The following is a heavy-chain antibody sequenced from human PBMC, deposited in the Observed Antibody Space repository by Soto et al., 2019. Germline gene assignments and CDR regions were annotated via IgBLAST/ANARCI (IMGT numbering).Heavy chain of an antibody. J-gene: IGHJ4*02. CDR3: ARDRLGQQLVRTFDY. D-gene: IGHD6-13*01. Sequence: SETLSLTCTVSGGSVSSGSYYWSWIRQPPGKGLEWIGYIYYSGSTNYNPSLKSRVTISVDTSKNQFSLKLSSVTAADTAVYYCARDRLGQQLVRTFDYWGQGNMVAV. CDR2: IYYSGST. V-gene: IGHV4-61*01. CDR1: GGSVSSGSYY.